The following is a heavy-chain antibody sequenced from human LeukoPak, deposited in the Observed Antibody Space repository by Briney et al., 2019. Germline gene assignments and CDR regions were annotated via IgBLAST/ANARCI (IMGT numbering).Heavy chain of an antibody. CDR1: GFTFTSYA. CDR3: ARVDTAMGNWFDP. CDR2: ISNGGANT. D-gene: IGHD5-18*01. V-gene: IGHV3-23*01. J-gene: IGHJ5*02. Sequence: SGGTLRLSCAASGFTFTSYAMSWVRQAPGKGLEWVSTISNGGANTYYADSVKGRLTISRDNSKNTLYLQMNSLRAEDTAVYYCARVDTAMGNWFDPWGQGTLVTVSS.